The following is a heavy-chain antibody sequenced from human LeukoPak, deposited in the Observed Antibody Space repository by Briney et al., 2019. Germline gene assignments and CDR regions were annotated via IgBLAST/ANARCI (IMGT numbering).Heavy chain of an antibody. V-gene: IGHV3-48*01. D-gene: IGHD2-15*01. CDR1: GFTFSSYA. CDR3: ARVDCSGGSCYSSLDY. Sequence: GGSLRLSCAASGFTFSSYAMSWVRQAPGKGLEWISYISSSSSTMYYADSVKGRFTIFRDNAKNSLFLQMDSLRVEDTAVYFCARVDCSGGSCYSSLDYWGQGTLITVSS. J-gene: IGHJ4*02. CDR2: ISSSSSTM.